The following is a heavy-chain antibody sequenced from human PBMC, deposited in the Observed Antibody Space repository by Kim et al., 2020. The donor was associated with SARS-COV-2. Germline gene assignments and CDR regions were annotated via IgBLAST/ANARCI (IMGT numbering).Heavy chain of an antibody. Sequence: GGSLRLSCAASGFTFSSYAMSWVRQAPGKGLEWVSAISGIGGRTYYADSVKGRFTTSRDNYTNTRYLQMNSLRAEDTAVYYCAKAPSIAVPTYYYYAMDVWGQGTPVTVSS. J-gene: IGHJ6*02. V-gene: IGHV3-23*01. CDR2: ISGIGGRT. CDR1: GFTFSSYA. D-gene: IGHD6-19*01. CDR3: AKAPSIAVPTYYYYAMDV.